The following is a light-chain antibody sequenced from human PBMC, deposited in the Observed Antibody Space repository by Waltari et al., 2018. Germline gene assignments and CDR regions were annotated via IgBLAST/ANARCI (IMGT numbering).Light chain of an antibody. V-gene: IGLV3-21*01. J-gene: IGLJ2*01. CDR2: YDS. CDR1: NIGDKR. Sequence: SYVMTQTPSLSVAPGKTARITWGGNNIGDKRGHWYQQKPGQAPVLVIYYDSDRPSDIPERFSGSNSGNRATLTISRVEAGDEADYYCQVWDSSSDHHVVFGGGTKLTVL. CDR3: QVWDSSSDHHVV.